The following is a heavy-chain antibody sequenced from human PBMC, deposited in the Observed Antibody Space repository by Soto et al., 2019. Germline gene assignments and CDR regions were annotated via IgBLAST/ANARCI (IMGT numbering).Heavy chain of an antibody. CDR3: ARVFSGGGDYYYYGMDL. V-gene: IGHV4-59*01. J-gene: IGHJ6*02. D-gene: IGHD6-19*01. Sequence: SATLAITGTGSGGSINTYYWSWIRQPPGEGLEWVGYIYYSGTTYYNPSLKSRISISIDKSKNQFSLRLSSVTAADTAVYYCARVFSGGGDYYYYGMDLWGQGSTVTVSS. CDR2: IYYSGTT. CDR1: GGSINTYY.